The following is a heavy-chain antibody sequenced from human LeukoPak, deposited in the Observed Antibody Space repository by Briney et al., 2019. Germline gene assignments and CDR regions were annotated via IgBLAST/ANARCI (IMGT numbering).Heavy chain of an antibody. V-gene: IGHV1-8*01. CDR3: ARDEIVGATRSAFDI. J-gene: IGHJ3*02. CDR2: MNPNSGNT. Sequence: ASVKVSCKASGYTFTSYDINWVRQATGQGLEWMGWMNPNSGNTGYAQKFQGRVTITADKSTSTAYMELSSLRSEDTAVYYCARDEIVGATRSAFDIWGQGTMVTVSS. CDR1: GYTFTSYD. D-gene: IGHD1-26*01.